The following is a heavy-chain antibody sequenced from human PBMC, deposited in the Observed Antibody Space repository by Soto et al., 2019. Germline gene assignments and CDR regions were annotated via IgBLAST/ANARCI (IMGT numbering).Heavy chain of an antibody. Sequence: PGGSLRLSCAASGFTLSNAGINWVRQAPEKGLEWVGRVKSKNDGGTTDFAAPVKGRFAISRDDSKNMVYLEMNSLQTEDTAIYYCTTDAYITAIIVRFDYWGHGTLVTVSS. J-gene: IGHJ4*01. CDR1: GFTLSNAG. V-gene: IGHV3-15*07. D-gene: IGHD3-10*01. CDR3: TTDAYITAIIVRFDY. CDR2: VKSKNDGGTT.